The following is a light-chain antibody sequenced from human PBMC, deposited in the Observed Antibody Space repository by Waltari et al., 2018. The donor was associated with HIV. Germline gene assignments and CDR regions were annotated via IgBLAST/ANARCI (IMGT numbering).Light chain of an antibody. Sequence: EIVLTQSPGTLSLSPGERATFYCRASQSVRSPSLAWYQQKPSQAPRLLIFGASSRAPGIPDKFSSIRSVTDFILTINRLEPKDCTVYYCQQYATSPLTFSVGTIVKIK. CDR2: GAS. J-gene: IGKJ4*01. CDR3: QQYATSPLT. CDR1: QSVRSPS. V-gene: IGKV3-20*01.